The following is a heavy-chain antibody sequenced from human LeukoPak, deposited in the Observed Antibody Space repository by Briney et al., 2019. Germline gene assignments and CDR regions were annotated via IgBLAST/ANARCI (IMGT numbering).Heavy chain of an antibody. CDR1: GFTFSSYW. CDR3: AKEGYSGYGPYFDY. V-gene: IGHV3-7*03. J-gene: IGHJ4*02. Sequence: PGGSLRLSCAASGFTFSSYWMSWVRQAPGKGLEWVANIKQDGSEKYYVDSVKGRFTISRDNSKNTLYLQMNSLRAEDTAVYYCAKEGYSGYGPYFDYWGQGTLVTVSS. CDR2: IKQDGSEK. D-gene: IGHD5-12*01.